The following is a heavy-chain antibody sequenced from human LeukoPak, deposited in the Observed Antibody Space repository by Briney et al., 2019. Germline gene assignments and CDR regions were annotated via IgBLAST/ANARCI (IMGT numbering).Heavy chain of an antibody. J-gene: IGHJ4*01. V-gene: IGHV3-7*03. Sequence: GGSLRISCAASGFTFSNSWVAWVRQAPGKGLEWVANIKEDGSQKNYIDSVKGRFTISRDNTKKPLFLQMNNLRVEDTAVYYCARDSGWNAFDYWGQGTLVTVSS. CDR1: GFTFSNSW. D-gene: IGHD6-25*01. CDR3: ARDSGWNAFDY. CDR2: IKEDGSQK.